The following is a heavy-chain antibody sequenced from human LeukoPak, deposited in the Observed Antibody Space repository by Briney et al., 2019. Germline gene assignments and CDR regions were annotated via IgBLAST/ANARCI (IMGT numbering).Heavy chain of an antibody. V-gene: IGHV4-38-2*02. Sequence: PSETLSLTCTVSGYSISSGYYWGWIRQPPGKGLEWIGSIYHSGSTYYNPSLKSRAATSVDTSKNQFSLKLSSVTAADTAVYYCKGYYDSSGYYYGAVDYWGQGTLVTVSS. CDR2: IYHSGST. CDR3: KGYYDSSGYYYGAVDY. J-gene: IGHJ4*02. D-gene: IGHD3-22*01. CDR1: GYSISSGYY.